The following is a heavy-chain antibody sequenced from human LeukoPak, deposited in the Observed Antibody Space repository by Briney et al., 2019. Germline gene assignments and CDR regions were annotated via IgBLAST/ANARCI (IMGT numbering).Heavy chain of an antibody. Sequence: AGSLRLSCAASGSTVSSNYMGWVRQAPANGMEWVSVIYSGGSTYYADSVKGRLTISRENSKNTMYLEMISQRTEDTALYYCAVSGLTGTADYWDQGTRVTVSS. CDR2: IYSGGST. J-gene: IGHJ4*02. D-gene: IGHD1-20*01. V-gene: IGHV3-53*05. CDR3: AVSGLTGTADY. CDR1: GSTVSSNY.